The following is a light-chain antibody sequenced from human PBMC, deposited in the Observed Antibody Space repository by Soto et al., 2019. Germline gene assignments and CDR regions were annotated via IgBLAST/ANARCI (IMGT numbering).Light chain of an antibody. J-gene: IGKJ5*01. CDR3: QQRHMWPIT. V-gene: IGKV3-11*01. CDR1: QSFRGL. CDR2: DAY. Sequence: EGVLTQSPVTLSLAACERATLSCRASQSFRGLLAWYQQKPGQAPRLLIYDAYNRATGIPPRSSGSGSGTDFTLTISSLEPEDSAVYYCQQRHMWPITFGQGTRLE.